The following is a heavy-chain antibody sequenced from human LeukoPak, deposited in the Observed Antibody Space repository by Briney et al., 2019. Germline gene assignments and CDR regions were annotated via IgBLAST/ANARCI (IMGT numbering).Heavy chain of an antibody. Sequence: ASVKVSCKASGYTFTSYGISWVRQAPGQGLEWRGWISAYNGNTNYAQKLQGRVTMTTDTSTSTAYMELRSLRSDDTAVYYCARETYYYDSSGYQYYMDVWGKGTTVTVSS. D-gene: IGHD3-22*01. J-gene: IGHJ6*03. V-gene: IGHV1-18*01. CDR2: ISAYNGNT. CDR1: GYTFTSYG. CDR3: ARETYYYDSSGYQYYMDV.